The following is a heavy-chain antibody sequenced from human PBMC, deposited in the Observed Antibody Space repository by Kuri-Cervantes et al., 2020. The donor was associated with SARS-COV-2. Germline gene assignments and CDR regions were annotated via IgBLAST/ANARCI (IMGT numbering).Heavy chain of an antibody. Sequence: GESLKISCAASGFTFSSYWMSWVRQAPGKGLEWVANIKQDGSEKYYVDSVKGRFTISRDNAKNSLYLQMNSLRAEDTAAYYCAKDQGDDYYDSSGYYGWGVVDYWGQGTLVTVSS. V-gene: IGHV3-7*01. CDR1: GFTFSSYW. CDR3: AKDQGDDYYDSSGYYGWGVVDY. D-gene: IGHD3-22*01. CDR2: IKQDGSEK. J-gene: IGHJ4*02.